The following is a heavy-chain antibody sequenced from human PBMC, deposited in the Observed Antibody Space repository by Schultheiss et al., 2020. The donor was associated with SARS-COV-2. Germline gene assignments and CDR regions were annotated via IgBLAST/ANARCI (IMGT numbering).Heavy chain of an antibody. V-gene: IGHV4-59*12. Sequence: SETLSLTCTVSSGSLIPYYWTWIRQPPGKGLKWIGYISYTGSPSYNPSLKSRVTMSVDTSKNQFSLKLSSVTAADTAVYYCARDQRYCSGGSCYVRGRHGMDVWGQGTTVTVSS. J-gene: IGHJ6*02. CDR1: SGSLIPYY. D-gene: IGHD2-15*01. CDR3: ARDQRYCSGGSCYVRGRHGMDV. CDR2: ISYTGSP.